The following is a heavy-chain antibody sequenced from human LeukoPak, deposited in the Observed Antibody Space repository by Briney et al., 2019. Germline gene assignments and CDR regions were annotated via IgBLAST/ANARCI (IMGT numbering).Heavy chain of an antibody. CDR1: CGSISSRSYC. CDR3: ARGSSIAARRWFGL. CDR2: MYYSGRT. D-gene: IGHD6-6*01. Sequence: SETLSLTCTVSCGSISSRSYCWDWLRQPPGKGPEWIGSMYYSGRTYYNPPLKSRVTISVDTSKNQFALKLSSVTAADTAVYYCARGSSIAARRWFGLWGQGTLVTVSS. V-gene: IGHV4-39*01. J-gene: IGHJ5*02.